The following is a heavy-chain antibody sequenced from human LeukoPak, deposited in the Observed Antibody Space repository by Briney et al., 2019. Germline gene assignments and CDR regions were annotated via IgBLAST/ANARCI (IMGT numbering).Heavy chain of an antibody. D-gene: IGHD3-10*01. CDR2: IIPIFGTA. Sequence: GASVKVSCKASGGTFSSYAISWVRQAPGQGLEWMGGIIPIFGTANYAQKFQGRVTITADESTSTAYMELSSLRSEDTAVYYCAGGGKVVRGVYFDYWGQGTLVTVSP. J-gene: IGHJ4*02. CDR1: GGTFSSYA. V-gene: IGHV1-69*13. CDR3: AGGGKVVRGVYFDY.